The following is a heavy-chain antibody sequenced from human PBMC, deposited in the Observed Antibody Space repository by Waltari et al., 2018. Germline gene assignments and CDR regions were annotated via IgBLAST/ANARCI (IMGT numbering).Heavy chain of an antibody. D-gene: IGHD1-26*01. V-gene: IGHV1-2*04. CDR3: ARDGPSVGATVDDYYYYYGMDV. CDR1: GYTFTGYY. Sequence: QVQLVQSGAEVKKPGASVKVSCKASGYTFTGYYMHWVRQAPGQGLEWMGWINPNSGGTNYAQKFQGWVTMTRDTSISTAYMELSRLRSDDTAVYYCARDGPSVGATVDDYYYYYGMDVWGQGTTVTVSS. J-gene: IGHJ6*02. CDR2: INPNSGGT.